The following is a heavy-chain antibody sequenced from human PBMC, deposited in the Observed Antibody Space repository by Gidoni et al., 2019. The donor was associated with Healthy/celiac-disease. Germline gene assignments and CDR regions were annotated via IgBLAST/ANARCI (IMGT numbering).Heavy chain of an antibody. CDR3: VKDGNTAMVTADY. CDR1: GFTFSSYA. V-gene: IGHV3-64D*06. J-gene: IGHJ4*02. D-gene: IGHD5-18*01. Sequence: EVQLVESGGGLVQPGGSLRLSCSASGFTFSSYAMHWVRQAPGKGLEYVSAISSNGGSTYYADSVKGRFTISRDNSKNTLYLQMSSLRAEDTAVYYCVKDGNTAMVTADYWGQGTLVTVSS. CDR2: ISSNGGST.